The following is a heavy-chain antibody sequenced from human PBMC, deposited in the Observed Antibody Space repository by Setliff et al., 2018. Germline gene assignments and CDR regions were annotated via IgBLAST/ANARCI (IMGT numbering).Heavy chain of an antibody. CDR3: ARSKYGDY. J-gene: IGHJ4*02. CDR1: GYTISSSV. CDR2: ISAYNGDR. Sequence: ASVKVSCKSSGYTISSSVVTWVRQAPGQGLEWMGWISAYNGDRSYAQRFQGRVTMTTDTSTNTAYMELRSLTSDDTAVYYCARSKYGDYWGQGTLVTVSS. V-gene: IGHV1-18*01. D-gene: IGHD2-2*01.